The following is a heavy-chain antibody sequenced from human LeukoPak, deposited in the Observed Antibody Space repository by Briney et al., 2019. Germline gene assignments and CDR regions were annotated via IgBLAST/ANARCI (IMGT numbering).Heavy chain of an antibody. CDR2: ISYDGSNK. J-gene: IGHJ4*02. V-gene: IGHV3-30*04. D-gene: IGHD2-21*02. CDR3: ARGTNIVVVTGGFDY. CDR1: GFTFSSYA. Sequence: GRSLRLSCAASGFTFSSYAMHWVRQAPGKGLEWVAVISYDGSNKYYADSVKGRFTISRDNSKNTLYLQMNSLRAEDTAVYYCARGTNIVVVTGGFDYWGQGTLVTVSS.